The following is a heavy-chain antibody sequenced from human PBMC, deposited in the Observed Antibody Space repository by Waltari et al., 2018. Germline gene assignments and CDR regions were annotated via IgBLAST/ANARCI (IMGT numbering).Heavy chain of an antibody. J-gene: IGHJ3*02. D-gene: IGHD5-12*01. Sequence: EVQLVESGGGLVQPGRSLRLSCAAYGFTFADYAMHWVRQAPGQGLEWVSGISWNSGSRAYADSVKGRFTISRDNAKNSLYLQMNSLRAEDMALYYCAKGRRDGYNLDAFDIWGQGTMVTVSS. CDR2: ISWNSGSR. V-gene: IGHV3-9*03. CDR3: AKGRRDGYNLDAFDI. CDR1: GFTFADYA.